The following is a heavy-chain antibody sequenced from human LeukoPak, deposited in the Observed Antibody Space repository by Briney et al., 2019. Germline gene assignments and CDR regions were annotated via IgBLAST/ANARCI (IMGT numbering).Heavy chain of an antibody. CDR3: ATVYNYGSGGVGDY. CDR1: GFTVTSNY. D-gene: IGHD3-10*01. V-gene: IGHV3-53*01. CDR2: IYSGGGT. J-gene: IGHJ4*02. Sequence: GGSLRLSCAASGFTVTSNYMNWVRQAPGKGLEWVSVIYSGGGTNYADSVKGRFTISRDNSKNTVFLQMNSLRAEDTALYYCATVYNYGSGGVGDYWGQGTLVTVSS.